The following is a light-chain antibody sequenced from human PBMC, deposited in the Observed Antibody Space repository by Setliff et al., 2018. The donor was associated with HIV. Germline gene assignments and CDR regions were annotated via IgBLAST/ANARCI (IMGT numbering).Light chain of an antibody. CDR2: EVS. CDR3: SSYTSNSPYV. J-gene: IGLJ1*01. V-gene: IGLV2-14*01. Sequence: QSALAQPASVSGSPGQSITISCTGTSSDVGGYNYVSWYQRHPGKAPKLMISEVSNRPSGVSNRFSGSKSGNTASLTISGLQAEDEADYYCSSYTSNSPYVFGTGTKVTVL. CDR1: SSDVGGYNY.